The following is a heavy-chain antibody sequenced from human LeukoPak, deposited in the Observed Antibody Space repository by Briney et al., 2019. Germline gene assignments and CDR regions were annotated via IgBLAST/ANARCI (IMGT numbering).Heavy chain of an antibody. J-gene: IGHJ6*04. Sequence: SGTLSLTCAVSGGHINSSNWRSWVRQPPEKGLEWSGEIYHSGGTNHNPALNTRVTISVDKSKNQFSLKLSSVTASDPAVYYCARDDGVAVASRPYYGMDVWGKGNTVSVSS. CDR3: ARDDGVAVASRPYYGMDV. CDR1: GGHINSSNW. CDR2: IYHSGGT. D-gene: IGHD6-19*01. V-gene: IGHV4-4*02.